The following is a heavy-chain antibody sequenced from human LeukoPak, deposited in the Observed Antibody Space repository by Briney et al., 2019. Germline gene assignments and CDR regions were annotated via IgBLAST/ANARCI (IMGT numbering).Heavy chain of an antibody. D-gene: IGHD2-21*01. CDR2: FYHTGST. Sequence: PSETLSLTCTVSGGSITTYYWTWIRQTPDKGLQLIGSFYHTGSTNYNPSLESAVIISEDTSKNQISLELRSVTAADAAVYYCATSIDWPNVFDHWGQGILVTVSS. CDR3: ATSIDWPNVFDH. V-gene: IGHV4-59*01. CDR1: GGSITTYY. J-gene: IGHJ4*02.